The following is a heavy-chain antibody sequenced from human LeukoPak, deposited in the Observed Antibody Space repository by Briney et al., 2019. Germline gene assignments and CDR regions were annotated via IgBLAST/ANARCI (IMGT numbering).Heavy chain of an antibody. D-gene: IGHD1-26*01. V-gene: IGHV3-73*01. CDR3: TSQKWELLSHFDY. CDR2: IRSKANSYAT. J-gene: IGHJ4*02. Sequence: GGSLRLSCAASGFTFSGSAMHWVRQASGKGLEWVGRIRSKANSYATAYAASVKGRFTISRDDSKNTAYLQMNSLQTEDTAVYYCTSQKWELLSHFDYWGQGTLVTVSS. CDR1: GFTFSGSA.